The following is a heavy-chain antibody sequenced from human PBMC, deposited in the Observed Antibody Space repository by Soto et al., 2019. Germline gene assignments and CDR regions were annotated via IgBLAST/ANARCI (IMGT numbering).Heavy chain of an antibody. D-gene: IGHD3-16*02. J-gene: IGHJ6*03. CDR2: ISSSSAYI. CDR1: GFTFSSYS. V-gene: IGHV3-21*01. CDR3: ARFRTSVISYYYMDV. Sequence: VQLVESGGGLVKPGGSLRLSCAASGFTFSSYSMNWVRQAPGKGLEWVSSISSSSAYIYYADSVKGRFTISRDNAKNSLCLQMNSLRAEDTALYYCARFRTSVISYYYMDVWGKGTTVTVSS.